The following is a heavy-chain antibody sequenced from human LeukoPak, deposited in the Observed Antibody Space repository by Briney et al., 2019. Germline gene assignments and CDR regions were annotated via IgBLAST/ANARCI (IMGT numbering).Heavy chain of an antibody. V-gene: IGHV4-39*01. CDR3: ATPSVRYYDFWSGYPFDY. D-gene: IGHD3-3*01. Sequence: PSETLSLTCTVSGGSISSSSYYWGWIRQPPGKGLEWIGSIYYSGSTYYNPSLKIRVTISVDTSKNQFSLKLGSVTAADTAVYYCATPSVRYYDFWSGYPFDYWGQGTLVTVSS. CDR2: IYYSGST. CDR1: GGSISSSSYY. J-gene: IGHJ4*02.